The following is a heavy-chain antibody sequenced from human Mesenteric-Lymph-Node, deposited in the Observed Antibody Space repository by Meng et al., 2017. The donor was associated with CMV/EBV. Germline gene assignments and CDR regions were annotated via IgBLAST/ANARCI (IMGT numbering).Heavy chain of an antibody. CDR3: ARRDYYYDSCGYCAFDI. CDR2: IYPGNSDT. CDR1: GYSFTNYW. Sequence: KVSCKASGYSFTNYWIGWVRQMPGKGLEWMGIIYPGNSDTRYSPSFQGQVTFSADESISTAYLQWSSLKASDTAMYYCARRDYYYDSCGYCAFDIWGQGTLVTVSS. V-gene: IGHV5-51*01. J-gene: IGHJ3*02. D-gene: IGHD3-22*01.